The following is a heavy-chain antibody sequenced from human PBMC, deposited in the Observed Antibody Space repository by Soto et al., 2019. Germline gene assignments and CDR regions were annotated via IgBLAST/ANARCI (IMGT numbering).Heavy chain of an antibody. CDR3: SRGSTYYGFLT. J-gene: IGHJ5*02. Sequence: QVQLQESGPGLVKPSQTLSLTCTVSGDSMGSGDYYWTWIRQPPGQGLEWIGYIYYIGTPFYNPSLESRVNISIDTSKNPVSLRLTSVTAADTAVYYCSRGSTYYGFLTWGQGTLVTVSS. CDR1: GDSMGSGDYY. V-gene: IGHV4-30-4*01. D-gene: IGHD3-10*01. CDR2: IYYIGTP.